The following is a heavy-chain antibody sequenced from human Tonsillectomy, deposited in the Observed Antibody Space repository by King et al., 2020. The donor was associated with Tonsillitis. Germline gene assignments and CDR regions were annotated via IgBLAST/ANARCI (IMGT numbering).Heavy chain of an antibody. D-gene: IGHD6-13*01. CDR2: IGTAGDT. CDR3: ARAATGIIAAAGDGMDV. CDR1: GFTFSSYD. V-gene: IGHV3-13*01. J-gene: IGHJ6*02. Sequence: VQLVESGGGLVQPGGSLRLSCAASGFTFSSYDMHWVRQATGKGLEWVSAIGTAGDTSYPGSVKGRFTISRENAKNSLYLQMNSLRAGDTAVYYCARAATGIIAAAGDGMDVWGQGTTVTVSS.